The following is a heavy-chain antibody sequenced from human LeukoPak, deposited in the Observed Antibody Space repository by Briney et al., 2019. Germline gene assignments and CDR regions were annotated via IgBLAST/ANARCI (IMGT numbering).Heavy chain of an antibody. D-gene: IGHD4/OR15-4a*01. CDR1: GYTFIGYY. V-gene: IGHV1-2*02. CDR2: INPNTGGT. J-gene: IGHJ4*02. CDR3: ARMRAEFDY. Sequence: ASVKVSCTASGYTFIGYYIHWVRQAPGQGLEWMGWINPNTGGTNYAQKFQGRVTMTRDTSISTAYMELSRLRSDDTAVYYCARMRAEFDYWGQGTLVTVSS.